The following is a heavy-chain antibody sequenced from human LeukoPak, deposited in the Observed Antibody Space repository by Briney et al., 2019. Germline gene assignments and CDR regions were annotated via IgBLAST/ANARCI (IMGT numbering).Heavy chain of an antibody. CDR1: GGSINSYY. J-gene: IGHJ4*02. V-gene: IGHV4-4*09. Sequence: YPSETLSLTCTVSGGSINSYYWSWIRQSPGKGLEWIRYIYSSGSTNYNPSLKSRATISVDTSKNQFSLKLSSVTAADTAVYYCARFRREGSSWYYFDYWGQGALVTVSS. CDR2: IYSSGST. CDR3: ARFRREGSSWYYFDY. D-gene: IGHD6-13*01.